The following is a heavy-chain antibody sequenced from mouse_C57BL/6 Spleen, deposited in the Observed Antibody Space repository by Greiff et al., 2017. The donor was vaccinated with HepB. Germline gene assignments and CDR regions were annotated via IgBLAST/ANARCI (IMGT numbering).Heavy chain of an antibody. CDR1: GFTFSNYW. CDR2: IRLKSDNYAT. Sequence: EVHLVESGGGLVQPGGSMKLSCVASGFTFSNYWMNWVRQSPEKGLEWVAQIRLKSDNYATHYAESVKGRFTISRDDSKSIVYRQMNNLRAEDTGIYYCTGLYTPPFDYWGQGTTLTVSS. D-gene: IGHD1-1*01. V-gene: IGHV6-3*01. CDR3: TGLYTPPFDY. J-gene: IGHJ2*01.